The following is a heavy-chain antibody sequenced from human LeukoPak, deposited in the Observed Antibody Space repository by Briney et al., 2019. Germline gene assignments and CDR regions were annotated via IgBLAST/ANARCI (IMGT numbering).Heavy chain of an antibody. V-gene: IGHV3-13*01. CDR1: GFTFSSYD. CDR3: ARVLGSGTYGMDV. Sequence: TGGSLRLSCAASGFTFSSYDMHWVRQATGKGLGWVSGIGTDGDTYYPGSVKGRFTISRENAKNSLYLQMNSLRAGDTAVYYCARVLGSGTYGMDVWGQGTTVTVSS. D-gene: IGHD3-10*01. J-gene: IGHJ6*02. CDR2: IGTDGDT.